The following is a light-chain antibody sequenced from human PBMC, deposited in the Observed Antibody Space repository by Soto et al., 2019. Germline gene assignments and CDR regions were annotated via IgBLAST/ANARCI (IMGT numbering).Light chain of an antibody. CDR2: GAS. J-gene: IGKJ4*01. CDR3: QQYGNSLT. Sequence: DIVLTQSPGTLSLSPGERATLSCRASQSVSSSYLAWYQQKPGQAPRLLIYGASSRATGIPDRFSGSGSGTDFTLTISRLEPEDFAVYYCQQYGNSLTFGGGTRWIS. V-gene: IGKV3-20*01. CDR1: QSVSSSY.